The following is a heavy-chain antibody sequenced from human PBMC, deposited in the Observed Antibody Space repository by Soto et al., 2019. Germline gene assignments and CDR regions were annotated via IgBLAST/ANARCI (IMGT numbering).Heavy chain of an antibody. CDR2: ISPGSRYP. CDR3: VRGGGGGLFDP. J-gene: IGHJ5*02. CDR1: GFTFGDSY. V-gene: IGHV3-11*06. D-gene: IGHD2-15*01. Sequence: GGSLRLSCAGSGFTFGDSYMSWIRKAPGKGLEWLSYISPGSRYPAYADSVKGRFTISRDNAKRSLYLQMMCLTAEDTAIYYCVRGGGGGLFDPWGQGAMVTVSS.